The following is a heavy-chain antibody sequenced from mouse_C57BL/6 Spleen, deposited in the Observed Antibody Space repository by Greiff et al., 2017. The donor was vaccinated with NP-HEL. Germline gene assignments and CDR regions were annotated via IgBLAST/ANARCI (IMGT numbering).Heavy chain of an antibody. Sequence: VQLQQPGAELVRPGSSVKLSCKASGYTFTSYWMDWVKQRPGQGLEWIGNIYPSDSETHYNQKFKDKATLTVDKSSSTAYMQLSSLTSEDSAVYYCARFPYDYDGAWFAYWGQGTLVTVSA. CDR3: ARFPYDYDGAWFAY. CDR1: GYTFTSYW. D-gene: IGHD2-4*01. J-gene: IGHJ3*01. V-gene: IGHV1-61*01. CDR2: IYPSDSET.